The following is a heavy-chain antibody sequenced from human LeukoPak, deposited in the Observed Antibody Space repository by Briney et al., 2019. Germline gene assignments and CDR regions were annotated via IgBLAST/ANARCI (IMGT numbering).Heavy chain of an antibody. Sequence: SETLSLTCTVSGGSISSYYWSWIRQPPGKGLEWIGYIYYSGSTNYNPSLKSRVTISVDTSKNQFSLKLSSVTAADTAVYYCAREADIVVDWGQGTLVTVSS. V-gene: IGHV4-59*01. D-gene: IGHD2-2*01. CDR1: GGSISSYY. J-gene: IGHJ4*02. CDR2: IYYSGST. CDR3: AREADIVVD.